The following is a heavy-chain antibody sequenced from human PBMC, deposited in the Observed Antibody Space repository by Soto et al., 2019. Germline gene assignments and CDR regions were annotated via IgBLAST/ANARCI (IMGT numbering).Heavy chain of an antibody. J-gene: IGHJ6*03. V-gene: IGHV3-11*01. CDR3: ARRDIVVVPAGRSHYYYYYYMDV. D-gene: IGHD2-2*01. CDR2: ISSSGSTI. Sequence: GGSLRLSCAASGFTFSDYYMSWIRQAPGKGLEWVSYISSSGSTIYYADSVKGRFTISRDNAKNSLYLQMNSLRAEDTAVYYCARRDIVVVPAGRSHYYYYYYMDVWGKGTTVTVSS. CDR1: GFTFSDYY.